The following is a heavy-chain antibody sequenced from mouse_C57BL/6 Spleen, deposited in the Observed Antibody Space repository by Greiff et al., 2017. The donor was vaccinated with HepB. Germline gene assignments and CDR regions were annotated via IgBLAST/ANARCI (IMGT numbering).Heavy chain of an antibody. J-gene: IGHJ2*01. CDR1: GYTFTSYW. CDR2: IDPSDSYT. CDR3: ARSTMVTTLFDY. D-gene: IGHD2-2*01. V-gene: IGHV1-69*01. Sequence: VQLQQPGAELVMPGASVKLSCKASGYTFTSYWMHWVKQRPGQGLEWIGEIDPSDSYTNYNQKFKGKSTLTVDKSSSTAYMQLSSLTSEDSAVYYCARSTMVTTLFDYWGQGTTLTVSS.